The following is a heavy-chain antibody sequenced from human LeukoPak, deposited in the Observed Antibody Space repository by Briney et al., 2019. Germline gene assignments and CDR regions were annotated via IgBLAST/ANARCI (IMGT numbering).Heavy chain of an antibody. CDR3: ARDLTSLSRVVYYFDY. V-gene: IGHV1-69*05. D-gene: IGHD2-15*01. Sequence: ASVKVSCKASGGTFSSYAISWVRQAPGQGLEWMGRIIPIFGTANYAQKFQGRVTITMDESTSTAYMELSSLRSEDTAVYYCARDLTSLSRVVYYFDYWGQGTLVTVSS. CDR2: IIPIFGTA. CDR1: GGTFSSYA. J-gene: IGHJ4*02.